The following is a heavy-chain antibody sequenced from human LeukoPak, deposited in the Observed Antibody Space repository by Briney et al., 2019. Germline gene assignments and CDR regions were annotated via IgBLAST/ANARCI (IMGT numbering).Heavy chain of an antibody. CDR2: IYYSGST. J-gene: IGHJ4*02. Sequence: PSETLSLTCTVSGGSISSYYWSWLRQPPGKGLEWVGYIYYSGSTNYNPSLKSRVTISVDTSKNQFSLKLSSVTAADTAVYYCARLDCSGGSCYLGYWGQGTLVTVSS. CDR1: GGSISSYY. D-gene: IGHD2-15*01. CDR3: ARLDCSGGSCYLGY. V-gene: IGHV4-59*08.